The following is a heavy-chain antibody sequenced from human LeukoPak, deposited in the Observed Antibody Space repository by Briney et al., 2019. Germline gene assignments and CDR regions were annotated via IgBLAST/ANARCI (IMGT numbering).Heavy chain of an antibody. J-gene: IGHJ1*01. CDR2: IKSGGGT. CDR3: ARAPSEIGGYYPEYFRH. CDR1: GFTFSTYW. D-gene: IGHD3-22*01. Sequence: GGSLRLSCAASGFTFSTYWMHWVRQAPGKGLVWVSRIKSGGGTTYADSVKGRFTISRDNAKKTVSLQMNSLRPEDTGVYYCARAPSEIGGYYPEYFRHWGQGTLVTVSS. V-gene: IGHV3-74*01.